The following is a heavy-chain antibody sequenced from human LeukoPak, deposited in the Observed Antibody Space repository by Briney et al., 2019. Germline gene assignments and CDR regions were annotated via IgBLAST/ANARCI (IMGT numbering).Heavy chain of an antibody. Sequence: PGGSLRLSCAASGFTFDDYAMHWVRQAPGKGLEWVSGISWNSGSIGYADSVKGRFTISRDNSKNTLYLQMNSLRAEDTAVYYCAKDKVVAARRTPRFDPWGQGTLVTVSS. V-gene: IGHV3-9*01. CDR1: GFTFDDYA. CDR2: ISWNSGSI. D-gene: IGHD2-15*01. CDR3: AKDKVVAARRTPRFDP. J-gene: IGHJ5*02.